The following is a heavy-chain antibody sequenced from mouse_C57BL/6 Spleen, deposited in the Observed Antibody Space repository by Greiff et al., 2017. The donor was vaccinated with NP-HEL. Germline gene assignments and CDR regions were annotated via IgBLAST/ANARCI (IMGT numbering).Heavy chain of an antibody. J-gene: IGHJ2*01. CDR3: TEGDDYDGFDY. D-gene: IGHD2-4*01. CDR2: IRLKSDNYAT. Sequence: EVKLMESGGGLVQPGGSMKLSCVASGFTFSNYWMNWVRQSPEKGLEWVAQIRLKSDNYATHYAESVKGRFTISRDDSKSSVYLQMNNLRAEDTGIYYCTEGDDYDGFDYWGQGTTLTVSS. CDR1: GFTFSNYW. V-gene: IGHV6-3*01.